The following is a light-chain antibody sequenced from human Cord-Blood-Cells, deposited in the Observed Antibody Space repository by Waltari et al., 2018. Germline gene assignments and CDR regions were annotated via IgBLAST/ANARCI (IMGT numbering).Light chain of an antibody. J-gene: IGLJ2*01. CDR2: DVS. Sequence: QSALTQPASVSGSPGQSITIPCTGTSSDFGGCNHVSWYQQHPGKAPKLMIYDVSKRPSGVSNRFSGSKSGNTASLTISGLQAEDEADYYCSSYTSSRVFGGGTKLTVL. CDR3: SSYTSSRV. CDR1: SSDFGGCNH. V-gene: IGLV2-14*01.